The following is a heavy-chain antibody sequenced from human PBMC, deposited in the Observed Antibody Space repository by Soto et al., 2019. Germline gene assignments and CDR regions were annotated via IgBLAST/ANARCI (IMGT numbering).Heavy chain of an antibody. V-gene: IGHV1-69*01. CDR3: PRKGRRDGYNDS. J-gene: IGHJ5*01. D-gene: IGHD5-12*01. CDR2: IIPIFGTA. CDR1: GGTFSSYA. Sequence: QVQLVQSGAEVKKPGSSVKVSCKASGGTFSSYAISWVRQAPGQGLEWMGGIIPIFGTANYAQKFQGRVTITADESTTTAYSGLRCLRSEDTAVYYFPRKGRRDGYNDSWGQGTLVTVSS.